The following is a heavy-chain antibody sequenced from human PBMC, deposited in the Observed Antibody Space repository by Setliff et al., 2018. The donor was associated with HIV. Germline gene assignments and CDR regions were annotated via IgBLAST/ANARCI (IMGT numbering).Heavy chain of an antibody. V-gene: IGHV4-34*01. CDR1: GGSFSSYY. CDR2: INHSGST. Sequence: SETLSLTCAVYGGSFSSYYWSWIRQPPGKGLEWIGKINHSGSTNYNPSLKSRVTISVDKSKNQFSLKLTSVTAADTAVYYCARQKKYRATKTGDFDSWGQGTLVTVSS. D-gene: IGHD7-27*01. J-gene: IGHJ4*02. CDR3: ARQKKYRATKTGDFDS.